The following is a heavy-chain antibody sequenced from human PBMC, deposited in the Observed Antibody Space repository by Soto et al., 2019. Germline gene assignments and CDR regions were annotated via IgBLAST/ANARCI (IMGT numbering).Heavy chain of an antibody. D-gene: IGHD1-20*01. CDR2: IYYSGST. CDR1: GDSIIAYS. CDR3: ASVSRGVNFDY. Sequence: SETLSLTCTVSGDSIIAYSWSWVRQPPGKGLEWIGYIYYSGSTNYNPSLKSRVTISVDTSKNQFSLKLSSVTAADTAVYYCASVSRGVNFDYWGQGTLVTVSS. V-gene: IGHV4-59*01. J-gene: IGHJ4*02.